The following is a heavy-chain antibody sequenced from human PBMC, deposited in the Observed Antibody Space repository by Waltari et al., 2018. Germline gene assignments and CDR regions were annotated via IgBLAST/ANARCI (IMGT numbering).Heavy chain of an antibody. CDR2: INPNSGGT. V-gene: IGHV1-2*02. CDR1: GYNFPGYY. D-gene: IGHD2-2*01. Sequence: QVQLVQSGAEVKKHGASVKVSCTASGYNFPGYYMHWVRQAPGQGLEGMGWINPNSGGTNYAQKFQGRVTMTRDTSISTAYMELSRLRSDDTAVYYCARGLQYQLQHDFDYWGQGTLVTVSS. CDR3: ARGLQYQLQHDFDY. J-gene: IGHJ4*02.